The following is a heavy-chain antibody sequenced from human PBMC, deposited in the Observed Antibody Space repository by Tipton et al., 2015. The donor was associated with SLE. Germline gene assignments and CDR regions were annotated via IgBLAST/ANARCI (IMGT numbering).Heavy chain of an antibody. J-gene: IGHJ4*01. CDR1: GFTFGDYA. CDR3: AKLRGYGGYDSPPDY. D-gene: IGHD5-12*01. Sequence: SLRLSCTSSGFTFGDYAMSWVRQAPGKGLEWVGFIRSKAYGGTTDYAASVKARFTISRDDSPSIAYLQMTSLKAEDTAVYYCAKLRGYGGYDSPPDYWSHGTLVTVSS. CDR2: IRSKAYGGTT. V-gene: IGHV3-49*04.